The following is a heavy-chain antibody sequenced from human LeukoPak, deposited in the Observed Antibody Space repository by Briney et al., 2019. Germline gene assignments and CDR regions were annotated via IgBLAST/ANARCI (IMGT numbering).Heavy chain of an antibody. J-gene: IGHJ6*03. CDR1: GWTFSSYP. CDR3: AKEGCSGGSCYSGGYYYYMDV. V-gene: IGHV3-23*01. Sequence: GGARRLAGEPPGWTFSSYPRSWFHQDQGKGLEWVSAISGSGGSTYYADSVKGRFTILRDNSKNTLYLQMNSLRAEDTAVYYCAKEGCSGGSCYSGGYYYYMDVWGKGTTVTVSS. CDR2: ISGSGGST. D-gene: IGHD2-15*01.